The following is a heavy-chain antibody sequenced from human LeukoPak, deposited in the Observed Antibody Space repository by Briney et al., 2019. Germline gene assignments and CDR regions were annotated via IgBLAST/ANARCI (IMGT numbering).Heavy chain of an antibody. CDR3: ARASTSFYYYGMDV. Sequence: ASVKVSCTASGYTFTSYDINWVRQATGQGLEWMGWMNPNSGNTGYAQKFQGRVTMTRNTSISTAYMELSSLRSEDTAVYYCARASTSFYYYGMDVWGQGTTVTVSS. J-gene: IGHJ6*02. V-gene: IGHV1-8*01. CDR1: GYTFTSYD. D-gene: IGHD2-2*01. CDR2: MNPNSGNT.